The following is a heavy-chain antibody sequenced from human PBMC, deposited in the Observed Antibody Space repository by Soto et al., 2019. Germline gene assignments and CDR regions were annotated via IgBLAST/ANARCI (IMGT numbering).Heavy chain of an antibody. Sequence: PXEXLKISCESSGYXFANYLLVWVRHVPGKGLEWVAISYPSDSRTIYSPSFQGHVTISADKSISTAYLQWTSLKAPDTATYYCSKFKYSTSVRYLQHWGQGTPGTVSS. CDR1: GYXFANYL. J-gene: IGHJ1*01. CDR3: SKFKYSTSVRYLQH. V-gene: IGHV5-51*01. D-gene: IGHD6-6*01. CDR2: SYPSDSRT.